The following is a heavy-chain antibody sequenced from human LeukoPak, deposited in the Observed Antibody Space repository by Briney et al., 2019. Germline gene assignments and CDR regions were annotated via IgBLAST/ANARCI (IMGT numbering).Heavy chain of an antibody. V-gene: IGHV3-7*03. D-gene: IGHD3-10*01. J-gene: IGHJ3*02. CDR3: AKAFYGSGSYIAFDI. Sequence: LEWVANIKQDGSEKYYVDSVKGRFTISRDKAKKSLYLQMNSLRAEDTALYYCAKAFYGSGSYIAFDIWGQGTMVTVSS. CDR2: IKQDGSEK.